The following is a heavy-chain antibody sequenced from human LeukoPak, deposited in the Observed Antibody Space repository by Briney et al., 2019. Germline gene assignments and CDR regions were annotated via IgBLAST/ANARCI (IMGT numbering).Heavy chain of an antibody. Sequence: GRSLRLPCAASGFIFSSYGMHWVRQAPGKGLEWVAVIWYDGSNKYYADSVKGRFTISRDNSKNTLYLQVNSLRAEDTAVYYCARDYGGTLEYWGQGTLVTVSS. J-gene: IGHJ4*02. D-gene: IGHD4-23*01. CDR3: ARDYGGTLEY. V-gene: IGHV3-33*01. CDR1: GFIFSSYG. CDR2: IWYDGSNK.